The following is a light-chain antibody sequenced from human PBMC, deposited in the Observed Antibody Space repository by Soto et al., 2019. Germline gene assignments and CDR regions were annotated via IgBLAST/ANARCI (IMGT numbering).Light chain of an antibody. J-gene: IGKJ2*01. CDR2: GAS. CDR1: QSVSSSY. CDR3: QQYGKSAMFT. V-gene: IGKV3-20*01. Sequence: EIVLTQSPGTLCLSPGDRATLSCRASQSVSSSYLAWYQQKPGQAPSLLIYGASNSATGIPARFSGGGSGTDFTLTISRLEPEDFAVYYCQQYGKSAMFTFGQGTKLEIK.